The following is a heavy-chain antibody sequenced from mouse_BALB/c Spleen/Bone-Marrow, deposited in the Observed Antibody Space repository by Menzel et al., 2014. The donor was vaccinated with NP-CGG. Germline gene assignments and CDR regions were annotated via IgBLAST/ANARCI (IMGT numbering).Heavy chain of an antibody. J-gene: IGHJ2*01. V-gene: IGHV1-7*01. CDR3: ARRGYYGTNYDFDF. Sequence: VQLQHSGAELAKPGASVKMSCRASGYTFTTYWMHWIKQRPGQGLEWIGYINPSTGYTEYNQKFKDKATLTADKSSSTAYMQLSSLTFEDSAVYYCARRGYYGTNYDFDFWGQGTTLTVSS. D-gene: IGHD1-1*01. CDR2: INPSTGYT. CDR1: GYTFTTYW.